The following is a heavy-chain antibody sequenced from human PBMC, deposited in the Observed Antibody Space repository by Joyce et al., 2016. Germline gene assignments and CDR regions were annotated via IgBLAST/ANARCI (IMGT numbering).Heavy chain of an antibody. CDR1: GGSISDGGYY. CDR3: ARVPLSSAFDY. Sequence: QVQLQESGPGLVQPSQTLSLTCGVSGGSISDGGYYWSWIRQRPGQGLEWIGYINYSGNTYYNPSLKSRITISIDMSKNRFSLRLTSVTAADTAVYYCARVPLSSAFDYWGQGILVTVSS. J-gene: IGHJ4*02. D-gene: IGHD1-26*01. V-gene: IGHV4-31*11. CDR2: INYSGNT.